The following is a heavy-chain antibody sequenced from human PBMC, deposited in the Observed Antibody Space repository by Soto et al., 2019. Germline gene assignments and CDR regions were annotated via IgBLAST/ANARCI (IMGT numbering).Heavy chain of an antibody. V-gene: IGHV4-30-4*01. CDR3: ARGSPDFIGYRTNGVCFFDY. CDR2: IYYSGST. CDR1: GGSISSGDYY. Sequence: SETLSLTCTVSGGSISSGDYYWSWIRQPPGKGLEWIGYIYYSGSTYYNPSLKSRVTISVDTSKNQFSLKLSSVTAADTAVYYCARGSPDFIGYRTNGVCFFDYWGQGTLVTVSS. D-gene: IGHD2-8*01. J-gene: IGHJ4*02.